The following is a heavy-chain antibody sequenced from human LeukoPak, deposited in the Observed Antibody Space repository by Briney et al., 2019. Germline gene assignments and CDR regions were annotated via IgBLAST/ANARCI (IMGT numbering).Heavy chain of an antibody. V-gene: IGHV1-18*04. D-gene: IGHD6-19*01. J-gene: IGHJ5*02. CDR2: ISVYNGNT. Sequence: ASVKVSCKASGYTFTSYGISWVRQAPGQGLEWMGWISVYNGNTNYAQKLRGRVTMTTDTSTSTAYMELRSLRSDDTAVYYCAREVAGTLDNWFDPWGQGTLVTVSS. CDR1: GYTFTSYG. CDR3: AREVAGTLDNWFDP.